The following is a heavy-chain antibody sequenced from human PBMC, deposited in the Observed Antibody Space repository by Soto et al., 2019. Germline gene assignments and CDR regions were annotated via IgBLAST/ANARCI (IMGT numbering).Heavy chain of an antibody. D-gene: IGHD2-2*01. J-gene: IGHJ6*02. CDR2: IYPGDSDT. CDR1: GDSFTSYW. Sequence: GASLKILCKGSGDSFTSYWIGWVRQMPGKGLEWMGIIYPGDSDTRYSPSFQGQVTISADKSISTAYLQWSSLKASDTAMYYCARRCSSTSCQEYYYGMDVWGQGTTVTVSS. CDR3: ARRCSSTSCQEYYYGMDV. V-gene: IGHV5-51*01.